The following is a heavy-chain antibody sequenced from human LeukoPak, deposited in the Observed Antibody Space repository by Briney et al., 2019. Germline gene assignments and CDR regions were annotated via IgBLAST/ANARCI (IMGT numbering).Heavy chain of an antibody. CDR2: IHPSGGGT. J-gene: IGHJ6*02. V-gene: IGHV1-46*01. CDR3: ARDRCSSTSCTEDGMDV. D-gene: IGHD2-2*01. Sequence: ASVKVSCKASGYTFTSYYMHWVRPAAGQGLEWMGIIHPSGGGTSYAQKFQGRVTMTRDTSTSTVYMELSSLRSEDTAVYYCARDRCSSTSCTEDGMDVWGQGTTVTVSS. CDR1: GYTFTSYY.